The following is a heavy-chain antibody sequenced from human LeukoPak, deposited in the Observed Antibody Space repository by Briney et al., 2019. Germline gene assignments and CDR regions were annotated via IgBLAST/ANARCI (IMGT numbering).Heavy chain of an antibody. CDR3: ARGVKSAIGKWNYVWFDP. D-gene: IGHD1-7*01. J-gene: IGHJ5*02. CDR1: GFTFSSYI. CDR2: ISSSSTYI. Sequence: PGGSLRLSCAASGFTFSSYIMNWVRQAPGKGLEWVSSISSSSTYIYYADSVKGRFTISRDNAKNSLYLQMNGLRAEDTAVYYCARGVKSAIGKWNYVWFDPWGPGTLVTVSS. V-gene: IGHV3-21*01.